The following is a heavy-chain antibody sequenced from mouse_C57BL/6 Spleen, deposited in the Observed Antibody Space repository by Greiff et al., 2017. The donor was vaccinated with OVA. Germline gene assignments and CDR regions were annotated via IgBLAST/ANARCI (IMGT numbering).Heavy chain of an antibody. V-gene: IGHV1-15*01. D-gene: IGHD1-1*01. J-gene: IGHJ2*01. CDR1: GYTFTDYE. Sequence: QVHVKQSGAELVRPGASVTLSCKASGYTFTDYEMHWVKQTPVHGLEWIGAIDPETGGTAYNQKFKGKAILTADKSSSTAYMELRSLTSEDSAVYYCTREDYGSSWEGYWGQGTTLTVSS. CDR3: TREDYGSSWEGY. CDR2: IDPETGGT.